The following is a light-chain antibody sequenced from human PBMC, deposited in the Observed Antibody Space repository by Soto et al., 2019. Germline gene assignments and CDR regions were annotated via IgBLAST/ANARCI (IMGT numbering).Light chain of an antibody. CDR2: GAS. V-gene: IGKV3-20*01. CDR1: QSLSSTY. CDR3: QQYGSSPLT. Sequence: EIVLTQSPGTLSLSPGERATLSCRASQSLSSTYLAWYQQKPGQAPRVLIYGASSRATGIPARFSGSGSGTDFTLTITRLEPEDCAIYYGQQYGSSPLTFGGGTRVEIK. J-gene: IGKJ4*01.